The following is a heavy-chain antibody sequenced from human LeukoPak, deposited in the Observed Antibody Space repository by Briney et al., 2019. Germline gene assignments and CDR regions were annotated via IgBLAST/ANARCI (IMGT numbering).Heavy chain of an antibody. D-gene: IGHD6-19*01. J-gene: IGHJ6*02. Sequence: ASVKVSCKASGYTFTSYGISWVRQAPGQGLEWMGWISAYNGNTNYVQKLQGRVTMTTDTSTSTAYMELRSLRSDDTAVYYCARDALRAGQVAGTKYYYYYYGMDVWGQGTTVTVSS. CDR3: ARDALRAGQVAGTKYYYYYYGMDV. CDR2: ISAYNGNT. V-gene: IGHV1-18*01. CDR1: GYTFTSYG.